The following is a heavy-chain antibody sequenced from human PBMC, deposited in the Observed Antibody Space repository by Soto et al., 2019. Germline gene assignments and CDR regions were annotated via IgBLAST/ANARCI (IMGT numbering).Heavy chain of an antibody. V-gene: IGHV3-7*01. CDR2: IKQDGSEK. Sequence: GGSLRLSCAASGFTFSSYWMSWVRQAPGKGLEWVANIKQDGSEKYYVDSVKGRFTISRDKAKNSLYLQMNSLRAEDTAVYYCARGPEGLWFGEFTTYMDVWGKGTTVTVSS. D-gene: IGHD3-10*01. J-gene: IGHJ6*03. CDR3: ARGPEGLWFGEFTTYMDV. CDR1: GFTFSSYW.